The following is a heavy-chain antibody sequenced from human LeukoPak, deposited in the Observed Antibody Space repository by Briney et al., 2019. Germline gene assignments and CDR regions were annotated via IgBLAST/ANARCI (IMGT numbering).Heavy chain of an antibody. CDR2: ISGRRDST. Sequence: PGGSLRLSCAASGFTFSSYGMSWVRQAPGKGLEWVSTISGRRDSTSYADSVKGRFTISRDNSKNTLYPQMNSLRAEDTAVYYCAKDPNFYYCMDVWGKGTTVTISS. V-gene: IGHV3-23*01. CDR3: AKDPNFYYCMDV. J-gene: IGHJ6*03. CDR1: GFTFSSYG.